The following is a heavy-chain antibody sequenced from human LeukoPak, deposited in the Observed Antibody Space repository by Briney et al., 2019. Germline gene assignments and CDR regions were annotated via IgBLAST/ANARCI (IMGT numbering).Heavy chain of an antibody. Sequence: GGSLRLSCAASGFTLSSNYMSWVRQAPGKGVEWVSVIYSGGSTYYTDSVKGRCTISRDNSKNTLYLQMNSLRAEDTAVYYCARDGVEMTTISAFDIWGQGTMVTVSS. V-gene: IGHV3-53*01. J-gene: IGHJ3*02. CDR1: GFTLSSNY. CDR3: ARDGVEMTTISAFDI. D-gene: IGHD5-24*01. CDR2: IYSGGST.